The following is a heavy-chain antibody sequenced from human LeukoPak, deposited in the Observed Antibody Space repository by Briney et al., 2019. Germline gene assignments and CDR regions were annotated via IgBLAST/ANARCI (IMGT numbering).Heavy chain of an antibody. CDR3: MGIVVVPAAILFDP. CDR1: GGSISSYY. Sequence: SETLSLTCTVSGGSISSYYWSWIRQPPGKGLEWIGYIYYSGSTYYNPSLKSRVTISVDRSKNQFSLKLSSVTAADTAVYYCMGIVVVPAAILFDPWGQGTLVTVSS. CDR2: IYYSGST. J-gene: IGHJ5*02. D-gene: IGHD2-2*01. V-gene: IGHV4-59*12.